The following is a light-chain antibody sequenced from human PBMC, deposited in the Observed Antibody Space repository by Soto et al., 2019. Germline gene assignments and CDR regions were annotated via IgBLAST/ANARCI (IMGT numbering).Light chain of an antibody. CDR2: EVS. V-gene: IGLV2-23*02. CDR3: CSYAGSSTEV. CDR1: SSDVGSYNL. Sequence: QSALTQPASVSGSPGQSITISCTGTSSDVGSYNLVSWYQQHPGKAPKLMIYEVSKRPSGVSNRFSGSKSGNTASLTISGLQAEDEADYYCCSYAGSSTEVFGTGTKVTVI. J-gene: IGLJ1*01.